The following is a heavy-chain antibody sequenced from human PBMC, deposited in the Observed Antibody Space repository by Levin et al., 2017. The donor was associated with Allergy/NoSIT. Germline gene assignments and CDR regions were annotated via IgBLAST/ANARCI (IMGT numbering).Heavy chain of an antibody. V-gene: IGHV4-34*01. CDR1: GGSFSGYY. CDR3: ARVIDADDYVWGSYRYRGPIDY. D-gene: IGHD3-16*02. CDR2: INHSGST. J-gene: IGHJ4*02. Sequence: SQTLSLTCAVYGGSFSGYYWSWIRQPPGKGLEWIGEINHSGSTNYNPSLKSRVTISVDTSKNQFSLKLSSVTAADTAVYYCARVIDADDYVWGSYRYRGPIDYWGQGTLVTVSS.